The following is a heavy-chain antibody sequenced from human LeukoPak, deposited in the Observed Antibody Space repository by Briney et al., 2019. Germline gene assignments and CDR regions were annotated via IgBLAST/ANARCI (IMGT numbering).Heavy chain of an antibody. V-gene: IGHV4-31*03. CDR1: GVSISSGGYY. D-gene: IGHD4-23*01. Sequence: SETLSLTCTVSGVSISSGGYYWSWIRQHPGKGLEWIGYIYYSGSTYYNPSLKSRVTISVDTSKNQFSLKLSSVTAADTAVYYCAREVSRWPYYFDYWGQGTLVTVSS. CDR3: AREVSRWPYYFDY. CDR2: IYYSGST. J-gene: IGHJ4*02.